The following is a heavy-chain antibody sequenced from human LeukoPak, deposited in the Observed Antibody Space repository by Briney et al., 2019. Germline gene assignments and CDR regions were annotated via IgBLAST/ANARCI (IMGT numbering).Heavy chain of an antibody. J-gene: IGHJ3*02. D-gene: IGHD2-2*01. CDR3: AERVGTLRTFDI. V-gene: IGHV3-23*01. CDR2: ISGDGITT. CDR1: GFSFSSYA. Sequence: GGSLRLSCAVSGFSFSSYAMNWVRQAPGKGLEWVSVISGDGITTYYADSVKGRLAISRDNSRNTLYLQMNNLRAEDTALYYCAERVGTLRTFDIWGQGTMVTVSS.